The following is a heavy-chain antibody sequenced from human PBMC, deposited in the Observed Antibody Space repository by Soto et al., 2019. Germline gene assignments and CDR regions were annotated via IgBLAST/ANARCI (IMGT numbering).Heavy chain of an antibody. CDR3: AKLTYPSDSTGYYYERVSGWIDS. CDR2: ISASGGTA. CDR1: GFMFSSYA. V-gene: IGHV3-23*01. J-gene: IGHJ5*01. D-gene: IGHD3-22*01. Sequence: EVQLLESGGGLIQPGGSLRLSCAASGFMFSSYAMSGVRQAPGKGLEWVSSISASGGTANLADSVEGRCTISRDNSKSTLYLQMHSLRAEDTAVYYCAKLTYPSDSTGYYYERVSGWIDSWGQGTLVTVSS.